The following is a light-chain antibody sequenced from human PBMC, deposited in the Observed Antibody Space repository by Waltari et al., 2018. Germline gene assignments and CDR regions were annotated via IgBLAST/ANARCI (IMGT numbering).Light chain of an antibody. CDR2: WAS. J-gene: IGKJ1*01. CDR1: QSVLYRSNNKNY. V-gene: IGKV4-1*01. CDR3: QQYYXTEQWT. Sequence: IVMXXXPDSLAVSLGXRATINXKSXQSVLYRSNNKNYLAWYQQKPGQPPKLLLYWASTRESGVPDXXXGSGSXXDFTLTIXXLQAEDVXVYYXQQYYXTEQWTXGXGTNVE.